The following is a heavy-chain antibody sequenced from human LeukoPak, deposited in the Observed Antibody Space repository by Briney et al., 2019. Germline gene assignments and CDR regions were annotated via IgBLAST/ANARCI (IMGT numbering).Heavy chain of an antibody. D-gene: IGHD3-16*02. CDR1: GGSISSYY. CDR2: IYYSGST. Sequence: SETLSLTCTVSGGSISSYYWSWIRQPPGKGLEWIGYIYYSGSTNYNPSLKSRVTISVDTSKNQFSLKLSSVTAADTAVYYCARLGDYDYAWGSYRSIDYWGQGTLVTVSS. V-gene: IGHV4-59*08. J-gene: IGHJ4*02. CDR3: ARLGDYDYAWGSYRSIDY.